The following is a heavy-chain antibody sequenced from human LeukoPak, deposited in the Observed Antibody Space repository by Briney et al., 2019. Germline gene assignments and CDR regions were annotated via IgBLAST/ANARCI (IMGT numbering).Heavy chain of an antibody. Sequence: SETLSLTCTVSGGSINNYYWSWIRQPAGKGLEWIGRIYTSGSTNYNPSLKSRVTISVDTSKNQFSLNLNSVTAADTAVYYCALWGYFDSSGRHFWGQRTLVTVSS. CDR3: ALWGYFDSSGRHF. CDR2: IYTSGST. V-gene: IGHV4-4*07. J-gene: IGHJ4*02. D-gene: IGHD3-22*01. CDR1: GGSINNYY.